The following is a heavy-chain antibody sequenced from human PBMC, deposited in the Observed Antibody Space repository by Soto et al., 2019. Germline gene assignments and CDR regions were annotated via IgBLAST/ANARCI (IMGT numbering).Heavy chain of an antibody. D-gene: IGHD3-10*01. CDR3: AKRYGSGSYRDFNSYYGMDI. CDR1: RFTFRNYG. J-gene: IGHJ6*02. V-gene: IGHV3-23*01. CDR2: ISPTGEQR. Sequence: GGSLRLSCAASRFTFRNYGMSWVRQGPGKGLEWVSGISPTGEQRFYVDSVKGRFFISRDNSQNTLSLEMSNLRADDTAVYYCAKRYGSGSYRDFNSYYGMDIWGQGTTVTVSS.